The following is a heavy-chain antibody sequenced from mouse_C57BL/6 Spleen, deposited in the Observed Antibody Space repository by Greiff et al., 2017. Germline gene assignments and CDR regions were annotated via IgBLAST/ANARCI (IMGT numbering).Heavy chain of an antibody. V-gene: IGHV1-81*01. D-gene: IGHD2-5*01. Sequence: QVQLQQSGAELARPGASVKLSCKASGYTFTSYGISWVKQRTGQGLEWIGEIYPRRGNTYYNEKFKGKATLTADKSSSTAYMELRSLTSEDSAVYFCARLLAYYSNYDYAMDYWGQGTSVTVSS. CDR1: GYTFTSYG. CDR3: ARLLAYYSNYDYAMDY. J-gene: IGHJ4*01. CDR2: IYPRRGNT.